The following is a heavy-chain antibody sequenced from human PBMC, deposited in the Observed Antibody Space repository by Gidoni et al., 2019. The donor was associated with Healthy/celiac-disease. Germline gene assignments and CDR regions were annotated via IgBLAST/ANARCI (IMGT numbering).Heavy chain of an antibody. Sequence: QVTLKESGPVLVKPTETLTLTCTVSGFSLSNVRTGVSWIRQSPGKALEWLAHLFSNDAKSYSASLKSRLTISQDTSKSQVVLTMTNMDPVDTATYFCARVVEWDLLSYFDSWGRGTLITVAS. D-gene: IGHD1-26*01. CDR3: ARVVEWDLLSYFDS. V-gene: IGHV2-26*01. CDR1: GFSLSNVRTG. J-gene: IGHJ4*02. CDR2: LFSNDAK.